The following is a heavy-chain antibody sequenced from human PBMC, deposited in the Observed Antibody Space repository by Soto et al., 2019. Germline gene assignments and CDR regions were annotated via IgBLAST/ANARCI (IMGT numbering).Heavy chain of an antibody. CDR2: TSYDGSIR. J-gene: IGHJ4*02. Sequence: QVQLVESGGGVVQPGRSLRLSCAASGFTFSNYGMNWVCQAPGKGLEWVAVTSYDGSIRYYAGSVKGRFTISRDNSKNTLYLQINSLRTEDTAVYYCAKDRLAYCGGDCYWVDYWGQGTLLTVSS. CDR3: AKDRLAYCGGDCYWVDY. CDR1: GFTFSNYG. D-gene: IGHD2-21*02. V-gene: IGHV3-30*18.